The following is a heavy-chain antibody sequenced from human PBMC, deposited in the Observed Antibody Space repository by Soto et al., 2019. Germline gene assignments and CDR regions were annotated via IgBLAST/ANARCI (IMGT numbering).Heavy chain of an antibody. CDR1: GGTFSSYA. V-gene: IGHV1-69*01. CDR2: IIPIFGTA. J-gene: IGHJ4*02. Sequence: QVQLVQSGAEVKKPGSSGKVACKASGGTFSSYAISWVRKAPGQGLECMGGIIPIFGTANYAQKFEGRVTITADESTSTAYMELSSLRSEDTAVYYCAIGGGYNPYYFDYWGQGTLVTVSS. D-gene: IGHD5-12*01. CDR3: AIGGGYNPYYFDY.